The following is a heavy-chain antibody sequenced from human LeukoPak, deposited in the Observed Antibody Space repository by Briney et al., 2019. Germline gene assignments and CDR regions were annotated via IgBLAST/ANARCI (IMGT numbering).Heavy chain of an antibody. CDR1: GYTFTGYY. Sequence: ASVKVSCKASGYTFTGYYMHWVRQAPGQGLEWMGWINPNSGGTNYAQKFQGRATMTRDTSISTAYMELSRLRSDDTAVYYCARDRHCSGGSCYSWSDPWGQGTLVTVSS. CDR2: INPNSGGT. D-gene: IGHD2-15*01. CDR3: ARDRHCSGGSCYSWSDP. V-gene: IGHV1-2*02. J-gene: IGHJ5*02.